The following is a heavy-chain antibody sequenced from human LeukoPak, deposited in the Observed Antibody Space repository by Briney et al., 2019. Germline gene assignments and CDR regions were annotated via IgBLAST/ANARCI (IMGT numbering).Heavy chain of an antibody. V-gene: IGHV4-59*01. J-gene: IGHJ4*02. CDR3: AGLYNDNSPKRNHKIRAGGIDY. CDR2: IYYSGST. D-gene: IGHD3-9*01. Sequence: SETLSLTCTVSGGSISSYYWSWIRQPPGKGLEWIGYIYYSGSTNYNPSLKSRVTTSVDTSKNQFSLKLSSVTAADTAVYYCAGLYNDNSPKRNHKIRAGGIDYWGQGTLVTVSS. CDR1: GGSISSYY.